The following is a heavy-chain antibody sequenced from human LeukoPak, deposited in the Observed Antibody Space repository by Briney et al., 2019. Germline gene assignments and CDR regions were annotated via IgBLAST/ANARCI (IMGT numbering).Heavy chain of an antibody. CDR3: AKDGEGNDHYFDY. J-gene: IGHJ4*02. CDR1: GFTFSSYG. Sequence: PGGSLRLSCAASGFTFSSYGMHWVRQAPGKGLEWVAFIRYDGSNKYYADSVKGRFTISRDNSKNTLYLQMNSLRAEDTAVYYCAKDGEGNDHYFDYWGQGTLVTVSS. D-gene: IGHD1-1*01. V-gene: IGHV3-30*02. CDR2: IRYDGSNK.